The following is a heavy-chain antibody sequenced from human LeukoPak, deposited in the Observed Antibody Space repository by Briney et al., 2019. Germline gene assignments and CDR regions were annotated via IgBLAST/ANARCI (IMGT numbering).Heavy chain of an antibody. CDR1: GYTFTGYY. Sequence: ASVKVSCKASGYTFTGYYMHWVRQAPGQGLEWMGWINPNSGGTNYAQKLQGRVTMTRDTSISTAYMELSRLRSDDTAVYYCARAPDFWSGYYTGRAFDIWGQGTMVTVSS. V-gene: IGHV1-2*02. CDR2: INPNSGGT. J-gene: IGHJ3*02. D-gene: IGHD3-3*01. CDR3: ARAPDFWSGYYTGRAFDI.